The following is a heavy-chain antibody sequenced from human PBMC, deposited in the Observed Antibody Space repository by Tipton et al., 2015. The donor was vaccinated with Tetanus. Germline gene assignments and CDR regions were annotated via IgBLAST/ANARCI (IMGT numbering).Heavy chain of an antibody. J-gene: IGHJ4*02. CDR2: IYHNGGT. Sequence: GLVKPSETLSLTCAVYGGSFSAYYWSWIRQSPGKGLEWIGFIYHNGGTYYNPSLKSRATISVDRSKNQFSLKLSSVTAADTAVYFCARGGTMVHGVILQDHFYYWGQGTLVTVSS. CDR3: ARGGTMVHGVILQDHFYY. V-gene: IGHV4-34*01. D-gene: IGHD3-10*01. CDR1: GGSFSAYY.